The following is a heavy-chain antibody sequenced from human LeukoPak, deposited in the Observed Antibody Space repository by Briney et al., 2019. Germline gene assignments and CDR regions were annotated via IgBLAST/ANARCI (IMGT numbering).Heavy chain of an antibody. J-gene: IGHJ3*02. CDR2: ISAYNGNT. CDR3: ARDSESSSAAAAFDI. V-gene: IGHV1-18*01. D-gene: IGHD6-13*01. Sequence: ASVKVSCKASGYTFTIYGISWVRQAPGQGLEWMGWISAYNGNTNYAQKLQGRVTMTTDTSTSTVYMELRSLRSDDTALYYCARDSESSSAAAAFDIWGQGTMVTVSS. CDR1: GYTFTIYG.